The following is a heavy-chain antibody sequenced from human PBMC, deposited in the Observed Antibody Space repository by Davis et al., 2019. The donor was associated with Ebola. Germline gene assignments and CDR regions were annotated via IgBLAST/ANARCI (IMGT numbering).Heavy chain of an antibody. CDR3: ARAAVEIFGPLYYYYGMDV. D-gene: IGHD3/OR15-3a*01. J-gene: IGHJ6*02. CDR1: GFTVSSNY. V-gene: IGHV3-53*01. Sequence: GESLKISCAVSGFTVSSNYMSWVRQAPGKGLEWVSGIYSGGSTYCADSVKGRFTISRDNAKNSLYLQMNSLRDEDTAVYYCARAAVEIFGPLYYYYGMDVWGQGTTVTVSS. CDR2: IYSGGST.